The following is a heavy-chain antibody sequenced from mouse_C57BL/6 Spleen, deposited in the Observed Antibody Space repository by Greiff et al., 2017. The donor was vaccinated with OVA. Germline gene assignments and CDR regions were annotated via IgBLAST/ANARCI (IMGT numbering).Heavy chain of an antibody. D-gene: IGHD2-3*01. V-gene: IGHV3-6*01. CDR1: GYSITSGYY. CDR2: ISYDGSN. Sequence: EVQLQESGPGLVKPSQSLSLTCSVTGYSITSGYYWNWIRQFPGNKLEWMGYISYDGSNNYNPSLKNRISITRDTSKNQFFLKLNSMTTEDTATYYCARDGYSGAMDYWGQGTSVTVSS. CDR3: ARDGYSGAMDY. J-gene: IGHJ4*01.